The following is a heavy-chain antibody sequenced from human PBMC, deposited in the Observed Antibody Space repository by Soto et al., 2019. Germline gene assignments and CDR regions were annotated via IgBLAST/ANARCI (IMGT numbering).Heavy chain of an antibody. J-gene: IGHJ3*02. Sequence: PSETLSLTCTVSGGSISSDGFHWSWLRQHPGKGLEWIGYIYYSGSTYYNPSLKSRVSISVDTSQNQFSLKLSSVTAADTAVYYCARDGYCGADCYSAAFDIWGQGTMVTVSS. CDR3: ARDGYCGADCYSAAFDI. D-gene: IGHD2-21*02. CDR1: GGSISSDGFH. V-gene: IGHV4-31*03. CDR2: IYYSGST.